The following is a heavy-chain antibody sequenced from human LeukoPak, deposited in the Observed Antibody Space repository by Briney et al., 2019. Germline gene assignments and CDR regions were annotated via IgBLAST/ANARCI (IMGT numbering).Heavy chain of an antibody. CDR3: ARSVLRFLEWPSFAFFDY. CDR2: ISAYNGNT. D-gene: IGHD3-3*01. J-gene: IGHJ4*02. CDR1: GYTFTSYG. Sequence: ASVKVSCKASGYTFTSYGISWVRQAPGQGLEWMGLISAYNGNTNYAQKVQGKVTMTTDTSRSTAYMELRSLRSNDTAVYYCARSVLRFLEWPSFAFFDYWGQGTLVTVSS. V-gene: IGHV1-18*01.